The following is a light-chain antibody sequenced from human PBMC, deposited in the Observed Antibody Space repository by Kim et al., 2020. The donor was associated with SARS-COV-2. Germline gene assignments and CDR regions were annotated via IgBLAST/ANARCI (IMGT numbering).Light chain of an antibody. J-gene: IGKJ1*01. CDR3: QRYSSSSLT. CDR2: GAS. V-gene: IGKV3-20*01. CDR1: QSVSTY. Sequence: EIVLTQSPGTLSLSPGERATLSCRASQSVSTYLAWYQQQPGQAPRLLIYGASTRSTGIPDRFSGSGSGTDFTLTIGRLEPEDFAVYYCQRYSSSSLTFGPGTKVDIK.